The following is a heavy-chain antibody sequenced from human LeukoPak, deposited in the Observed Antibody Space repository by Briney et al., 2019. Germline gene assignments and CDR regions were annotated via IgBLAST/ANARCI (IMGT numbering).Heavy chain of an antibody. D-gene: IGHD2-2*01. CDR3: ASARVPAAMPHYYYGMDV. J-gene: IGHJ6*02. Sequence: GGSLRLSCAASGFTFSDYYMSWIRQAPGKGLEWVSYISSSGSTIYYADSVKGRFTISRDNAKNSLYLQMNSLRAEDTAVYYCASARVPAAMPHYYYGMDVWGQGTTVTVSS. CDR1: GFTFSDYY. CDR2: ISSSGSTI. V-gene: IGHV3-11*04.